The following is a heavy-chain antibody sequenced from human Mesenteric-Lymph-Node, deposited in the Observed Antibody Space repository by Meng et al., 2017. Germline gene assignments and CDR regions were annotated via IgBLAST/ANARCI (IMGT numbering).Heavy chain of an antibody. CDR1: GGSISSGSYF. Sequence: SETLSLTCTVSGGSISSGSYFWNWIRQPAGKGLEWIGRIYTPGSTNYNPSLKSRVTISVDTSKNRFSLKLSSVTAADTAVYYCARRKLLGTAAAGSDAFDIWGQGTMVTVSS. CDR3: ARRKLLGTAAAGSDAFDI. CDR2: IYTPGST. J-gene: IGHJ3*02. D-gene: IGHD6-13*01. V-gene: IGHV4-61*02.